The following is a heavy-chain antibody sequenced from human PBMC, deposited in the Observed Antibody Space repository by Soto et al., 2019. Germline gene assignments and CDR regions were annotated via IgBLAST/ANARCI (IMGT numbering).Heavy chain of an antibody. J-gene: IGHJ3*02. D-gene: IGHD5-12*01. CDR1: GGTFSSYA. CDR2: IIPIFGTA. V-gene: IGHV1-69*13. Sequence: GASVKVSCKASGGTFSSYAISWVRQAPGQGLEWMGGIIPIFGTANYAQKFQGRGTITADESTSTAYMELSSLRSEDTAVYYCATADRVVKYLGHAALDIWGQGTRVTVSS. CDR3: ATADRVVKYLGHAALDI.